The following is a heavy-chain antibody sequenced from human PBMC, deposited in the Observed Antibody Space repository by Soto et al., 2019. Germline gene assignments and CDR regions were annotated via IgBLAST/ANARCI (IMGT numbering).Heavy chain of an antibody. J-gene: IGHJ6*02. Sequence: PSETLSLTCSVSGAAVSGGGQYWNWVRQLPGKGLEWIGNIYYIGSPDYNPSLKSRVTISLDTSKNQFSLKLISVTAADTAVYYCARERVLGDGGGFDVWGQGTTVTVS. CDR3: ARERVLGDGGGFDV. CDR2: IYYIGSP. CDR1: GAAVSGGGQY. D-gene: IGHD3-16*01. V-gene: IGHV4-31*03.